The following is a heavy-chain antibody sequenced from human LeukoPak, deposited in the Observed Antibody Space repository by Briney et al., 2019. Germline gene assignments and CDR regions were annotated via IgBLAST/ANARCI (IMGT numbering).Heavy chain of an antibody. CDR2: ISSSTSTI. Sequence: GGSQRLSCAASGFTFSSYSMNWVRQAPGKGLEWVSYISSSTSTIYYADSVKGQFTISRDNAKNSLYLQMNSLRDEDTAVYYCARGRYSSGYPFDYWGQGTLVTVSS. J-gene: IGHJ4*02. CDR3: ARGRYSSGYPFDY. D-gene: IGHD6-19*01. V-gene: IGHV3-48*02. CDR1: GFTFSSYS.